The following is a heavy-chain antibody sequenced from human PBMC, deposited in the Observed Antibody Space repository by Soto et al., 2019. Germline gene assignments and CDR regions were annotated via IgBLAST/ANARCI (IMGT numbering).Heavy chain of an antibody. D-gene: IGHD3-10*01. J-gene: IGHJ3*02. CDR2: IYYSGST. Sequence: SETLSLTCTVSGGSISSSSYCWSWIRQPPGKGLEWIGYIYYSGSTNYNPSLKSRVTISVDTSKNQFSLKLSSVTAADTAVYYCAKNYGNAFDIWGQGTMVTVSS. CDR3: AKNYGNAFDI. CDR1: GGSISSSSYC. V-gene: IGHV4-61*01.